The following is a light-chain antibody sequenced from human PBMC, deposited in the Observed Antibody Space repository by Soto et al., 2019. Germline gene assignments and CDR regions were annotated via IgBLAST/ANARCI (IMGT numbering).Light chain of an antibody. CDR3: QQYGSSLRT. Sequence: ELVLTQAPGTLSLSPGEGGTLSCRASQSVSSSYLAWYQQKHGQAPRLLIYRASSSATGIQDTFSGSGSGTDFTLTISRLEPEDFAVYYCQQYGSSLRTVAQGTKVDSK. CDR2: RAS. J-gene: IGKJ1*01. V-gene: IGKV3-20*01. CDR1: QSVSSSY.